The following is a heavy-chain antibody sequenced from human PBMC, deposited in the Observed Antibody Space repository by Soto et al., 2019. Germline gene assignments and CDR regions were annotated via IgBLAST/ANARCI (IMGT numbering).Heavy chain of an antibody. CDR3: ANRRYYDSSGYYYPSIVSCYYGMDV. D-gene: IGHD3-22*01. V-gene: IGHV1-69*13. CDR1: GGTFSSYA. Sequence: SVKVSCKASGGTFSSYAISWVRQAPGQGLEWMGGIIPIFGTANYAQKFQGRVTITADESTSTAYMELSSLRSEDTAVYYCANRRYYDSSGYYYPSIVSCYYGMDVWGQGTTVTVSS. CDR2: IIPIFGTA. J-gene: IGHJ6*02.